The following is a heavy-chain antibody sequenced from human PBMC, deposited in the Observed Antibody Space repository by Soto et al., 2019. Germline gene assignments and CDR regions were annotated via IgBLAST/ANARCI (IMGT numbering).Heavy chain of an antibody. Sequence: SETLSLTCTVSGGSISSSSYYWGWIRQPPGKGLEWIGYVYYFGSTNYNPSLKSRVTISVDTSKNQFSLKLSSVTAADTAVYYCARHSPDFDWLSQFDYRGQGTLVTVSS. J-gene: IGHJ4*02. CDR1: GGSISSSSYY. V-gene: IGHV4-61*05. D-gene: IGHD3-9*01. CDR2: VYYFGST. CDR3: ARHSPDFDWLSQFDY.